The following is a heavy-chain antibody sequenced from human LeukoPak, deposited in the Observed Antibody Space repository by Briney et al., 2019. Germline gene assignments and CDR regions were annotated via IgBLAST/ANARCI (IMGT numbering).Heavy chain of an antibody. J-gene: IGHJ4*02. D-gene: IGHD2-2*01. CDR1: GGSFSDYY. V-gene: IGHV4-34*01. CDR3: ARVFTAYCSSTSCPTPFDC. CDR2: INHSENT. Sequence: SETLSLTCAVYGGSFSDYYWSWIRQPPGKGLEWIGEINHSENTNFNPSLKSRVTISVDTSRNQFSLKLSSVTAADTAVYYCARVFTAYCSSTSCPTPFDCWGQGTLVTVYS.